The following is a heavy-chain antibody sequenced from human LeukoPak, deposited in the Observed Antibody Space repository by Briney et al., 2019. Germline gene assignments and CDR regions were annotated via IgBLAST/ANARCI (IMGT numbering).Heavy chain of an antibody. CDR3: ARKYYYDSSGYHYGEYFQH. CDR2: IYYSGST. CDR1: GGSISSYY. Sequence: SETLSLTCTVSGGSISSYYWSWIRQPPGKGLEWIGYIYYSGSTNYNPSLKSRVTISVDTSKNQFSLKLSSMTAADTAVYYCARKYYYDSSGYHYGEYFQHWGQGTLVTVSS. V-gene: IGHV4-59*12. D-gene: IGHD3-22*01. J-gene: IGHJ1*01.